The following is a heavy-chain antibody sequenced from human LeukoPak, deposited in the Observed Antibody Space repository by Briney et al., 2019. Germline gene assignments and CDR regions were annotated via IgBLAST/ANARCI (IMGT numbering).Heavy chain of an antibody. CDR1: GFTFSDYY. V-gene: IGHV3-11*01. Sequence: GGSLRLSCAASGFTFSDYYMSWVRQAPGKGLEWVSYISKGGRTIFYADSVKGRFTISRDNAKNSLYLQMNSLRAEDMALYYCAKDISSSWQYYFDYWGQGTLVTVSS. J-gene: IGHJ4*02. CDR2: ISKGGRTI. D-gene: IGHD6-13*01. CDR3: AKDISSSWQYYFDY.